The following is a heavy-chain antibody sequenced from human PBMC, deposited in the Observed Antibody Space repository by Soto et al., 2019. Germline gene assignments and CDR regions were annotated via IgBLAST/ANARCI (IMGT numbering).Heavy chain of an antibody. J-gene: IGHJ4*02. Sequence: GGSLRLSCAASGFTFSDYYMSWIRQAPGKGLEWVSYISSSSYTNYADSVKGRFTISRDNAKNSLYLQMNSLRAEDTAVYYCARVSYDILKGTFFFDSWGQGTLVTVSS. CDR3: ARVSYDILKGTFFFDS. V-gene: IGHV3-11*05. D-gene: IGHD3-9*01. CDR2: ISSSSYT. CDR1: GFTFSDYY.